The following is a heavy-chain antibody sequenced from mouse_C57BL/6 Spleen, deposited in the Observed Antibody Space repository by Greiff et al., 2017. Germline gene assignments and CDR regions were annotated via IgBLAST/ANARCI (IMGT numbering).Heavy chain of an antibody. CDR2: INPGSGGT. CDR3: ARSIITTVVAKDFDY. D-gene: IGHD1-1*01. Sequence: QVQLQQSGAELVRPGTSVKVSCKASGYAFTNYLIEWVKQRPGQGLEWIGVINPGSGGTNYNEKFKGKATLTADKSSSTAYMQLSSLTSEDSAVYFCARSIITTVVAKDFDYWGQGTTLTVSS. V-gene: IGHV1-54*01. CDR1: GYAFTNYL. J-gene: IGHJ2*01.